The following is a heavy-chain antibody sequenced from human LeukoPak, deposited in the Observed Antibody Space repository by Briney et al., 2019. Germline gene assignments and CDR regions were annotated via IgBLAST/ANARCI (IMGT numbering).Heavy chain of an antibody. CDR2: FDPEDGET. V-gene: IGHV1-24*01. Sequence: ASVKVSCKVSGYTLTELSMHWVRQAPGKGLEWMGGFDPEDGETIYAQKFQGRVTMTEDTSTDTAYMELSSLRSEDTAVYYCARDPALRYCYDILTGYYICYYMDVWGKGTTVTVSS. D-gene: IGHD3-9*01. CDR3: ARDPALRYCYDILTGYYICYYMDV. J-gene: IGHJ6*03. CDR1: GYTLTELS.